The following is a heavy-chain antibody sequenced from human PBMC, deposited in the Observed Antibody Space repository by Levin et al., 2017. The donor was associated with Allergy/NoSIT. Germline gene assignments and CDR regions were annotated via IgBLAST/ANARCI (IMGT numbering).Heavy chain of an antibody. V-gene: IGHV3-23*01. CDR2: VSGDGLLT. J-gene: IGHJ4*01. CDR1: GFTISDYA. CDR3: AKTGGYISAGFDA. Sequence: GGSLRLSCAASGFTISDYAMAWVRQAPGKGLDWVSGVSGDGLLTYYVDSVKGRFTISRDKSKNTLYLQMSSLRTEDTAFYSCAKTGGYISAGFDAWGHGTLVTVAS. D-gene: IGHD5-18*01.